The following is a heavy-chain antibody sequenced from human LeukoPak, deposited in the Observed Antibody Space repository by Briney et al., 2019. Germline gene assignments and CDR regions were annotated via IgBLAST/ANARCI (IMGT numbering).Heavy chain of an antibody. V-gene: IGHV3-48*03. J-gene: IGHJ4*02. CDR2: ISSSGSTI. Sequence: GGSLRLSCAASGFTFSSYEMNWVRQAPGKGLEWVSYISSSGSTIYYADSVKGRFTISRDNAKNSLYLQMNSLRAEDTAVYYCASGDYYDSSGYCFPRSLIDYWGQGTLVTVSS. D-gene: IGHD3-22*01. CDR3: ASGDYYDSSGYCFPRSLIDY. CDR1: GFTFSSYE.